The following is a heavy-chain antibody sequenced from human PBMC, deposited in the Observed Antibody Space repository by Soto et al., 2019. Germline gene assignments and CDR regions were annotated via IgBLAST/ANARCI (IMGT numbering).Heavy chain of an antibody. V-gene: IGHV3-23*01. J-gene: IGHJ6*02. CDR2: ISGSDSRT. CDR1: GFTFNSYT. Sequence: EVQLLESGGGLVQAGGSLRVSCAASGFTFNSYTMIWVRQAPGKGLEWVSGISGSDSRTHYADSVKGRFTISRDNSKNTLYLQMNSLRAEDTAVYFCANALTTSLYYYYGMDVCGQGTTVAVS. CDR3: ANALTTSLYYYYGMDV. D-gene: IGHD4-17*01.